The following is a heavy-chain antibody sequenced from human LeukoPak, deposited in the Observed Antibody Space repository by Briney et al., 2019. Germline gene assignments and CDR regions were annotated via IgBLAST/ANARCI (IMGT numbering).Heavy chain of an antibody. V-gene: IGHV1-24*01. J-gene: IGHJ4*02. CDR3: ATDRVAAAGTAGEMVY. Sequence: ASVKVSCKVSGYTLTKLSMHWVRQAPGKGLEWMGGFGPEDGETIYAQKFQGRVTMTEDTSTDTAYMELSSLRSEDTAVYYCATDRVAAAGTAGEMVYWGQGTLVTVSS. CDR2: FGPEDGET. D-gene: IGHD6-13*01. CDR1: GYTLTKLS.